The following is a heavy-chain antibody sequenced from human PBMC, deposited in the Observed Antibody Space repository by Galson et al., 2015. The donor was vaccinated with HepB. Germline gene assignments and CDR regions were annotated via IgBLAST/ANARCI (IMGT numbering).Heavy chain of an antibody. V-gene: IGHV3-33*01. J-gene: IGHJ4*02. CDR1: GFTFSSYG. CDR3: AREAYYDSQRNY. Sequence: SLRLSCAASGFTFSSYGMHWVRQAPGKGLEWVAVIWYDGSNKYYADSVKGRFTISRDNSKNTLYLQMNSLRAEDTAVYYCAREAYYDSQRNYWGQGTLVTVSS. D-gene: IGHD3-22*01. CDR2: IWYDGSNK.